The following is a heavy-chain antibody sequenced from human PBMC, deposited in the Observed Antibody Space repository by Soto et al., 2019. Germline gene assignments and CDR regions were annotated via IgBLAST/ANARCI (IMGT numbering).Heavy chain of an antibody. CDR1: GFTFSIYA. D-gene: IGHD3-22*01. J-gene: IGHJ3*02. CDR2: ISGSGVST. V-gene: IGHV3-23*01. Sequence: GGSLRLSCAASGFTFSIYAMSWVRQAPGKGLEWVSGISGSGVSTYYADSVNGRSTISRDNSKNTLYLHMNSLRVEDTAVYYCAKGYDNSGYSAHDAFDMWGPGTMVTVS. CDR3: AKGYDNSGYSAHDAFDM.